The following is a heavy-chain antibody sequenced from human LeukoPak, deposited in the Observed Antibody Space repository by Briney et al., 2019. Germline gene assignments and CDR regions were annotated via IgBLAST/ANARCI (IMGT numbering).Heavy chain of an antibody. Sequence: PGGSLRLSCAASGFTVSSHYMSWFRQAPGKGLEWVSAIYTDGRTFYADAAKGRFTISRDNPKNTLYLQMNSLRAEDTAVYYCAKLWGGLGDIWGQGTVVTVSS. CDR1: GFTVSSHY. CDR3: AKLWGGLGDI. V-gene: IGHV3-53*01. J-gene: IGHJ3*02. CDR2: IYTDGRT. D-gene: IGHD7-27*01.